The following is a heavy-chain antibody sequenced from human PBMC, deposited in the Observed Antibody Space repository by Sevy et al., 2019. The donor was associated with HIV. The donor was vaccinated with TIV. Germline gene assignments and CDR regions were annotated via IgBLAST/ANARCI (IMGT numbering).Heavy chain of an antibody. CDR3: ARVYYDSSGYYSPYYYYYMDV. CDR1: GGSISSYY. V-gene: IGHV4-59*01. J-gene: IGHJ6*03. CDR2: IYYSGST. D-gene: IGHD3-22*01. Sequence: SETLSLTCTVSGGSISSYYWSWIRQPPGKGLEWIGYIYYSGSTNYNPSLKSRVTISVDTSKNQFSLKLISVTAADTAVYYCARVYYDSSGYYSPYYYYYMDVWGKGTTVTVSS.